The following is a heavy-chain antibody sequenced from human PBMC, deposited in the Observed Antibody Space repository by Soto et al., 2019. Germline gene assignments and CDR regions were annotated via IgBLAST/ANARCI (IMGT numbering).Heavy chain of an antibody. J-gene: IGHJ3*02. V-gene: IGHV6-1*01. Sequence: SQTLSLTCAISGDSVSSNIAAWNWIRQSPSRGLEWLGRTYYRSKWYSDYAISVKSRITISPDTSKNHFSLHLNSVTPEDTGVYYCVRGLAVGCDISGQVPMDTVSS. D-gene: IGHD6-19*01. CDR1: GDSVSSNIAA. CDR2: TYYRSKWYS. CDR3: VRGLAVGCDI.